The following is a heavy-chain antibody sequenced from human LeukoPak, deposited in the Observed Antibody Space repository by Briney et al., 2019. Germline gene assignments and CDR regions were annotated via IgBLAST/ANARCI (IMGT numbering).Heavy chain of an antibody. CDR2: INPSGGST. CDR3: AGGPHIPYFDY. J-gene: IGHJ4*02. V-gene: IGHV1-46*01. D-gene: IGHD2-2*02. CDR1: GYTFTSYD. Sequence: ASVKVSCKASGYTFTSYDIHWVRQAPGQGLEWMGIINPSGGSTSYAQKFQGRVTMTRDMSTSTVYMELSSLRSEDTAVYYCAGGPHIPYFDYWGQGTLVTVSS.